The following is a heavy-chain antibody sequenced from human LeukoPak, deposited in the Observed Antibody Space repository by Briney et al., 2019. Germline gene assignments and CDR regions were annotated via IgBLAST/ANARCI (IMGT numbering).Heavy chain of an antibody. D-gene: IGHD5-12*01. V-gene: IGHV3-7*01. CDR3: ARDRGIVATDR. Sequence: GGSLRLSCAASGFTFSSYWMSWVHQAPGKGLEWVANIKQDGSEKYYVDSVKGRFTISRDNAKNSLYLQMNSLRAEDTAVYYCARDRGIVATDRWGQGTLVTVSS. J-gene: IGHJ4*02. CDR2: IKQDGSEK. CDR1: GFTFSSYW.